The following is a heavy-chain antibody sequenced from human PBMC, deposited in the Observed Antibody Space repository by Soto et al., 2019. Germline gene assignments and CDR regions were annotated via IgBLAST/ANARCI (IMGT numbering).Heavy chain of an antibody. V-gene: IGHV4-59*01. J-gene: IGHJ4*02. D-gene: IGHD1-26*01. CDR2: IYYSGST. CDR1: GGSISSYY. Sequence: QVQLQESGPGLVKPSETLSLTCTVSGGSISSYYWSWIRQPPGKGLEWIGYIYYSGSTNYNPSLKSRVTISVDTSKNQFSLKLSSVTAADTAVYYCAGFRVGASFDYWGQGTLVTVSS. CDR3: AGFRVGASFDY.